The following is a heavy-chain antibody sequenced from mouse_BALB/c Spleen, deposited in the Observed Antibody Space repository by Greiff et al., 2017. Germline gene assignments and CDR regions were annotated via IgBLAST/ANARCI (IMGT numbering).Heavy chain of an antibody. CDR3: AYYGSSYAMDY. Sequence: VQLKQSGAELVKPGASVKLSCTASGFNIKDTYMHWVKQRPEQGLEWIGRIDPANGNTKYDPKFQGKATITADTSSNTAYLQLSSLTSEDTAVYDCAYYGSSYAMDYWGQGTSVTVSS. CDR1: GFNIKDTY. V-gene: IGHV14-3*02. CDR2: IDPANGNT. D-gene: IGHD1-1*01. J-gene: IGHJ4*01.